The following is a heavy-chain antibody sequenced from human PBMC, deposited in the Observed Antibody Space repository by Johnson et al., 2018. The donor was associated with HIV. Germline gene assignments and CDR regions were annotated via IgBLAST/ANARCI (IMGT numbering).Heavy chain of an antibody. Sequence: VQLVESGGGVVQPGRSLRLSCAASGFTFSNYAVHWVRQAPGKGLEWVAVISFDGSNKYYADSVKGRFTISRDNSKNTLYLQMNSLRDEDTAVYYCARDAPDSGSYHAFDIWGQGTIVTVSS. CDR3: ARDAPDSGSYHAFDI. J-gene: IGHJ3*02. D-gene: IGHD1-26*01. V-gene: IGHV3-30*04. CDR2: ISFDGSNK. CDR1: GFTFSNYA.